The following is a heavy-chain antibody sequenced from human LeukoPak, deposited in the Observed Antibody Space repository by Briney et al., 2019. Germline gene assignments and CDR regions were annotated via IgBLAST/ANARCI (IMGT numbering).Heavy chain of an antibody. D-gene: IGHD5-24*01. CDR3: ARRDALGWYFDY. V-gene: IGHV4-4*07. CDR2: IYSSGST. CDR1: GVSISSYY. Sequence: SETLSLTCAVSGVSISSYYWNWIRQPPGKGLERIGRIYSSGSTNYNPSLTSRVTMSVDTSKNQFSLNLSSVTAADTAVYHCARRDALGWYFDYWGQGTLVTVSS. J-gene: IGHJ4*02.